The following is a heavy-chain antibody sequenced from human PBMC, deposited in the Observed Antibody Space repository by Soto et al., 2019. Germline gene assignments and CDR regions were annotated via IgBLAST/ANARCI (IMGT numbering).Heavy chain of an antibody. V-gene: IGHV3-33*01. CDR1: GFTFSSYG. D-gene: IGHD6-13*01. CDR3: ARETGYSSSWYYYYYGMDV. CDR2: IWYDGSNK. J-gene: IGHJ6*02. Sequence: GGSLRLSCAASGFTFSSYGMHWVRQAPGKGLEWVAVIWYDGSNKYYADSVKGRFTISRDNSKNTLYLQMNSLRAEDTAVYYCARETGYSSSWYYYYYGMDVWGQGTTVTVSS.